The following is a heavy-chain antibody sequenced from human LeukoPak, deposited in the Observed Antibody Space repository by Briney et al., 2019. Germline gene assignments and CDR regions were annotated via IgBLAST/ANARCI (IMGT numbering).Heavy chain of an antibody. CDR2: IYSGGKT. J-gene: IGHJ4*02. D-gene: IGHD2-15*01. CDR1: GFTVSSNS. CDR3: ARRAGEYSHPYDY. V-gene: IGHV3-53*01. Sequence: GESLRLSCTVSGFTVSSNSWSWVRQAPGKGLEWVSFIYSGGKTHSSDSVKGRFTISRDNSKNTLYLQMSSLRAEDTAIYYCARRAGEYSHPYDYWGQGTPVTVSS.